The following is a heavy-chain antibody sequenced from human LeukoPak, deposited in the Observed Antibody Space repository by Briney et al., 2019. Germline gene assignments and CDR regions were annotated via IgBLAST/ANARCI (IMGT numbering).Heavy chain of an antibody. CDR1: GGSISSGSYY. CDR3: ARLYCGADCSIDY. V-gene: IGHV4-61*02. Sequence: SETLSLTCTVSGGSISSGSYYWSWIRQPAGKGLEWIGRIYTSGSTNYNPSLKSRVTISVDTSKNQFSLNLISVTAADTAVYYCARLYCGADCSIDYWGQGTLVTVSS. J-gene: IGHJ4*02. CDR2: IYTSGST. D-gene: IGHD2-21*02.